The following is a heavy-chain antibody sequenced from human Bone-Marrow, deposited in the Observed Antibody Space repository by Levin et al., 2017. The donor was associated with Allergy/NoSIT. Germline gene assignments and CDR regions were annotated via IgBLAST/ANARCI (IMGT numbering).Heavy chain of an antibody. CDR1: GFIFNSYA. CDR2: ISYDGTNK. Sequence: LSLTCAASGFIFNSYAVHWVRQAPGKELEWVAVISYDGTNKHYADSVKGRFIISRDNSKNTLYLERNSLRAEDTAVYYCAREVQVFVVVGGLDSWGQGTRVSVSS. CDR3: AREVQVFVVVGGLDS. D-gene: IGHD2-2*01. J-gene: IGHJ4*02. V-gene: IGHV3-30*04.